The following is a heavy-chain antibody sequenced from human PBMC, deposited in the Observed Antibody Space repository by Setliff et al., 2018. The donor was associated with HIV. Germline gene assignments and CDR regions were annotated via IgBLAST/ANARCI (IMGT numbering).Heavy chain of an antibody. Sequence: GASVKVSCKASGYTFTSYAMHWVRQAPGQRLEWMGWINAGNGNTKYSQKFQGRVTITRDTSASTADMELSSLRSEDTAVYYCAREIRNYDFWSGYWEDHYFDSWGQGTLVTVSS. D-gene: IGHD3-3*01. CDR3: AREIRNYDFWSGYWEDHYFDS. J-gene: IGHJ4*02. CDR2: INAGNGNT. V-gene: IGHV1-3*01. CDR1: GYTFTSYA.